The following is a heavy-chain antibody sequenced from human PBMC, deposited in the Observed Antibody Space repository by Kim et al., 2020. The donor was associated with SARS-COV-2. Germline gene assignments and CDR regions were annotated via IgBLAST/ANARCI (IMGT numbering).Heavy chain of an antibody. V-gene: IGHV4-34*01. Sequence: YNPSLKSRVTISVDTSKNQCSLKLSSGTAADTAVYYCARGGNYYYYGMDVWGQGTTVTVSS. J-gene: IGHJ6*02. CDR3: ARGGNYYYYGMDV. D-gene: IGHD6-13*01.